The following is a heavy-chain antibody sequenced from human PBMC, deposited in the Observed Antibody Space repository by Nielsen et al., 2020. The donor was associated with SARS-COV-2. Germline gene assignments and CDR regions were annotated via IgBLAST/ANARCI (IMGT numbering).Heavy chain of an antibody. CDR2: ISSSSSYI. CDR1: GFTFSSYS. J-gene: IGHJ6*02. CDR3: ASSVADRLFYYYYGMDV. V-gene: IGHV3-21*01. D-gene: IGHD4-23*01. Sequence: GESLKISCAASGFTFSSYSMNWVRQAPGKGLEWVSSISSSSSYIYYADSVKGQFTISRDNAKNSLYLQMNSLRAEDTAVYYCASSVADRLFYYYYGMDVWGQGTTVTVSS.